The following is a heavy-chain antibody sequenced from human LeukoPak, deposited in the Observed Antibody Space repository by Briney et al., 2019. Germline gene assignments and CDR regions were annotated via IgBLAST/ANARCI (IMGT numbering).Heavy chain of an antibody. Sequence: SETLSLTCTVSGGSISSYYWTWIRPPPGKGLEWIGYIYYTGSTNYNPSLKSRVTISVDTSKSQFSLKLTAVTAADTAVYYCARATSWSYYYMDAWGKGTTVTASS. J-gene: IGHJ6*03. V-gene: IGHV4-59*01. CDR1: GGSISSYY. CDR3: ARATSWSYYYMDA. CDR2: IYYTGST.